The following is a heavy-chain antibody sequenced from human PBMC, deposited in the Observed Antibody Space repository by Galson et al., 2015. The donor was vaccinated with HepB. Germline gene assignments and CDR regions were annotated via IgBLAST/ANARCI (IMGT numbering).Heavy chain of an antibody. CDR1: GYTFTSYN. CDR3: ARVVRPAAPYFDY. J-gene: IGHJ4*02. Sequence: SVKVSCKASGYTFTSYNINWVRQAPGQGLEWMGWISASNGITHYAQNLQGRVTMTTDTSTSTAYMELRSLRSDDTAVYYCARVVRPAAPYFDYWGQGTLVSVSS. V-gene: IGHV1-18*01. CDR2: ISASNGIT. D-gene: IGHD4-23*01.